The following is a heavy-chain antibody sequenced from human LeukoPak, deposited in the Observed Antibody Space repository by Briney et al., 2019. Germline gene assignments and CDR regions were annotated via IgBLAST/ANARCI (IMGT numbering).Heavy chain of an antibody. CDR2: INPNSGGT. Sequence: ASVKVSCKASGYTFTGYYLHWVRQAPGQGLEWMGWINPNSGGTNYAQKFQGSVTMTRDTSISTAYMELSRLTSDDTAVYYCARDGDSSGWYAFFPMWGQGTLVTVSS. D-gene: IGHD6-19*01. V-gene: IGHV1-2*02. CDR1: GYTFTGYY. J-gene: IGHJ4*02. CDR3: ARDGDSSGWYAFFPM.